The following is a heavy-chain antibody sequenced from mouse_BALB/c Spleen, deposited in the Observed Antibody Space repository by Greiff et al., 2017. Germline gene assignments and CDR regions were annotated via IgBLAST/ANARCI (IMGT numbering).Heavy chain of an antibody. CDR1: GYTFTDYE. Sequence: VQLQESGAELVRPGASVTLSCKASGYTFTDYEMHWVKQTPVHGLEWIGAIDPETGGTAYNQKFKGKATLTADKSSSTAYMELRSLTSEDSAVYYCTRSGITTVVASFDYWGQGTTLTVSS. CDR2: IDPETGGT. CDR3: TRSGITTVVASFDY. J-gene: IGHJ2*01. D-gene: IGHD1-1*01. V-gene: IGHV1-15*01.